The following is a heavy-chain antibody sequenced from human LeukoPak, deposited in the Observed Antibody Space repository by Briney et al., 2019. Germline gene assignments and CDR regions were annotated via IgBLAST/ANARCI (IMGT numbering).Heavy chain of an antibody. J-gene: IGHJ6*03. V-gene: IGHV4-59*01. CDR3: ARVRGSSGWYSTAGYMDV. CDR2: IYYSGST. Sequence: SETLSLTCTVSGGSISSYYWSWIRQPPGKGLEWIGYIYYSGSTNYNPSLKSRVTISVDTSKNQFSLKLSSVTAADTAVYYCARVRGSSGWYSTAGYMDVWGKGATVTVSS. CDR1: GGSISSYY. D-gene: IGHD6-19*01.